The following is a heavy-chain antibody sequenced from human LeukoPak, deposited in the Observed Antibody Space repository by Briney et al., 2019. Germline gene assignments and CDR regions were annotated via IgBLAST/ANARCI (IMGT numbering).Heavy chain of an antibody. Sequence: GGSLRLSCAASVVTFSSDAMSWVRQAPGQGLEWGSAISGSGGSTYYADSVKGRFTISRDNSKNTLYLQMNSLRAEDTAVYYCAKDFSAADAYYYYYMDVGGKGTTVTVSS. V-gene: IGHV3-23*01. CDR2: ISGSGGST. D-gene: IGHD2-15*01. CDR3: AKDFSAADAYYYYYMDV. CDR1: VVTFSSDA. J-gene: IGHJ6*03.